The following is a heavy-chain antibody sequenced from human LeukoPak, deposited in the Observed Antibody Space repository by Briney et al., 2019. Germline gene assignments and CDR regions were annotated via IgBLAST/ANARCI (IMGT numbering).Heavy chain of an antibody. D-gene: IGHD5-12*01. Sequence: SETLSLTCTVSGGSISSSSYYWGWIRQPPGKGLEWIGSIYYSGSTYYNPSLKSRVTISVDTSKNQFSLKLSSVTAADTAVYYCAHCGYSGYDGPGYFDYWGQGILVTVSS. J-gene: IGHJ4*02. CDR1: GGSISSSSYY. CDR3: AHCGYSGYDGPGYFDY. CDR2: IYYSGST. V-gene: IGHV4-39*01.